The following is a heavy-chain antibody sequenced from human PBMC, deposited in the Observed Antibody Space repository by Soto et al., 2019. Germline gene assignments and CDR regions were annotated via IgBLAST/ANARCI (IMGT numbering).Heavy chain of an antibody. CDR2: IYSGGST. J-gene: IGHJ6*02. Sequence: PGGSLRLSCAASGFTVSSNYMSWVRQAPGKGLEWVSVIYSGGSTYYADSVKGRFTISRDNSKNTLYLQMNSLRAEDTAVYYCARDPHPRGYSYGYFYGMDVWGQGTTVTVSS. CDR3: ARDPHPRGYSYGYFYGMDV. D-gene: IGHD5-18*01. V-gene: IGHV3-53*01. CDR1: GFTVSSNY.